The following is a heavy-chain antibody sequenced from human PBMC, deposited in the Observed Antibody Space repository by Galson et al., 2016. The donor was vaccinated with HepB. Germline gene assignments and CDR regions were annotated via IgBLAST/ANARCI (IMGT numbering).Heavy chain of an antibody. CDR3: ARDRNRMEWEY. J-gene: IGHJ4*02. CDR1: GGSVSSGGYY. D-gene: IGHD3-3*01. Sequence: TLSLTCTVSGGSVSSGGYYWTWIRQHPGKGLEWIGYIYHNGGTYYNPSLKSRVTISIDTSKNQFSLNLRSVTAADTAVYYCARDRNRMEWEYWGQGTLVTVSS. CDR2: IYHNGGT. V-gene: IGHV4-31*03.